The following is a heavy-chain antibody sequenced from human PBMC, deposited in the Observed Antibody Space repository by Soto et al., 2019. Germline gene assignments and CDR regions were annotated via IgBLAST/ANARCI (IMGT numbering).Heavy chain of an antibody. V-gene: IGHV3-23*01. CDR1: GFTYSGDA. D-gene: IGHD3-22*01. Sequence: GGSLRLSCAASGFTYSGDAMSWVRQAPGKGLEWVSGIGGSGGSTYYADSVKGRFTISRDNFKNTLYLQMNSLRAEDTAVYYCAKGGRVNYYDSSGYFYPSDYWGQGTQVTVSS. J-gene: IGHJ4*02. CDR2: IGGSGGST. CDR3: AKGGRVNYYDSSGYFYPSDY.